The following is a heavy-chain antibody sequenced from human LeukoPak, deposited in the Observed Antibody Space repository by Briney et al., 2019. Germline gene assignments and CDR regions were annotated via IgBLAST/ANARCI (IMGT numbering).Heavy chain of an antibody. CDR2: IYSSGSS. J-gene: IGHJ4*02. V-gene: IGHV4-39*01. D-gene: IGHD2-2*01. CDR3: ARHGADIVVVPSGSIVY. Sequence: SETLSLTCTVSGGSISSSTYYWGWIRQPPGKGLEWIGGIYSSGSSYHNPSLKSRVTISVDTSKNQFSLKLSSVTAADTAVYYRARHGADIVVVPSGSIVYWGQGTLVTVSS. CDR1: GGSISSSTYY.